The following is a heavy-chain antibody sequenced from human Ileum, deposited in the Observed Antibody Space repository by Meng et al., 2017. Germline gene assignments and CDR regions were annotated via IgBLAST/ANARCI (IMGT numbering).Heavy chain of an antibody. CDR2: IIQSGRT. J-gene: IGHJ4*02. V-gene: IGHV4-4*02. Sequence: QGQQQGSAPRLVKPSGTLSFTCAVSGTWWSWVRQPPGKGLEWIGEIIQSGRTNYNPSLKSRVTISIDKSKSQISLQLSAVTAADTAVYSCATSNDRDVYYLGYWGQGTLVTVSS. D-gene: IGHD3-22*01. CDR1: GTW. CDR3: ATSNDRDVYYLGY.